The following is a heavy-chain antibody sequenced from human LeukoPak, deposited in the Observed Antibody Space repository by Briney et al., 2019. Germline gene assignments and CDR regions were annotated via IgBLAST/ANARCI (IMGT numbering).Heavy chain of an antibody. Sequence: PGGSLRLSCAASGFNLTDYWMSWVRQAPGKGLEWIGEINHSGSTRYSPSLKSRVTISVDTPKNQFSLKLSSVTAADTAVYYCARATEGYSSSVVYMDVWGKGTTVTVSS. D-gene: IGHD6-6*01. J-gene: IGHJ6*03. CDR1: GFNLTDYW. V-gene: IGHV4-34*01. CDR2: INHSGST. CDR3: ARATEGYSSSVVYMDV.